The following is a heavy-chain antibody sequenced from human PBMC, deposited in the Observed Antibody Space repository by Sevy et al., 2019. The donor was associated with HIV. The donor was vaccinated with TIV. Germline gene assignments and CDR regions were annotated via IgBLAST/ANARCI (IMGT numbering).Heavy chain of an antibody. V-gene: IGHV4-59*01. CDR2: IFYSGST. CDR1: GGYINSYY. Sequence: SETLSLTCTVSGGYINSYYWSWIRQPPGKGLEWIGYIFYSGSTNYNPSLKSRFTISVDTSKNQFSLKLTSVTAADTAVYYCARDHYDSSGFDYWGQGTLVTVSS. CDR3: ARDHYDSSGFDY. D-gene: IGHD3-22*01. J-gene: IGHJ4*02.